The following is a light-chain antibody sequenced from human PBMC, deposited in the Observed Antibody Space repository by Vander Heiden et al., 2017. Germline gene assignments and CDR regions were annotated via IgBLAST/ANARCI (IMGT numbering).Light chain of an antibody. CDR3: QQSYSTPLT. J-gene: IGKJ4*01. Sequence: DIQMTQSPSSLSASVGDRVTIPCRASQSNSSYLNWYQQKPGKAPKLLIYAASSLQSGVPSRFSGSGSGTDFTLTISSLQPEDFATYYCQQSYSTPLTFGGGTKVEIK. CDR2: AAS. V-gene: IGKV1-39*01. CDR1: QSNSSY.